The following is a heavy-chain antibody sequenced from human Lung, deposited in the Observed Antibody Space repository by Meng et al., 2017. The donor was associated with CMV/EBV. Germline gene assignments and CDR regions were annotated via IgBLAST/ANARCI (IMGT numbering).Heavy chain of an antibody. CDR3: ARSEPAESYCTNGVCSDYYYGMDV. CDR1: GVSISSSTYY. V-gene: IGHV4-39*07. CDR2: IYYSGST. D-gene: IGHD2-8*01. Sequence: SETLSLTCTVSGVSISSSTYYWDWIRQPPGKGLEYIGSIYYSGSTYYNPSLKGRVTISVDASKNQFSLKLTSVTAADTAVYYCARSEPAESYCTNGVCSDYYYGMDVWGQGTXVTVSS. J-gene: IGHJ6*02.